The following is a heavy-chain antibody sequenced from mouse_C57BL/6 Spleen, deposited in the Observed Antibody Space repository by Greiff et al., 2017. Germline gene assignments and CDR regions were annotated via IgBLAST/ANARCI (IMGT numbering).Heavy chain of an antibody. V-gene: IGHV1-39*01. D-gene: IGHD4-1*01. CDR2: INPNYGTT. Sequence: EVQLQESGPELAKPGASVKISCKASGYSFTDYNMNWVKQSNGKSLAWIGVINPNYGTTSYNQKFKGKATLTVDQSSSTAYMQLNSLTYEDSAVSYGARANWDWYFGVWGTGTTVTVSS. J-gene: IGHJ1*03. CDR1: GYSFTDYN. CDR3: ARANWDWYFGV.